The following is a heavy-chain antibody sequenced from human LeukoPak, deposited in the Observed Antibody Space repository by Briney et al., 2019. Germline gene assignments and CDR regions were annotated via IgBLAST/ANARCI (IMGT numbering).Heavy chain of an antibody. D-gene: IGHD3-22*01. V-gene: IGHV1-3*01. Sequence: ASVKVSCKASGYTLSRYGIHWVRQAPGQRLEWMGWINAGNGNTKYLQKFQGRVTITRETSASTAYMEVSSPRSEDTAVYYCAAISDSTGYPFDYWGQGTLVTVSS. J-gene: IGHJ4*02. CDR2: INAGNGNT. CDR3: AAISDSTGYPFDY. CDR1: GYTLSRYG.